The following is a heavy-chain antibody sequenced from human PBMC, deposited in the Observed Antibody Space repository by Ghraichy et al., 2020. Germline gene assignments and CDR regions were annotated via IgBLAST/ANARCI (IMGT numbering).Heavy chain of an antibody. V-gene: IGHV3-15*01. J-gene: IGHJ5*02. Sequence: GGSLSLTCAVSGFTFSNAWMSWVRQAPGKGLEWVGRIKSKTDGGTADYAAPVKGRFTISRDDSRNTLYLQMNSLKTEDTAVYYCTTEYDILTGYLFDNWGQGSLVTVSS. CDR3: TTEYDILTGYLFDN. CDR1: GFTFSNAW. D-gene: IGHD3-9*01. CDR2: IKSKTDGGTA.